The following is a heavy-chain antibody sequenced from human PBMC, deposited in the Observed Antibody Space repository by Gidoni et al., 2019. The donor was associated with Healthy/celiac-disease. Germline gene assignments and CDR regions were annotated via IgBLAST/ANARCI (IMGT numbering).Heavy chain of an antibody. D-gene: IGHD3-3*01. CDR1: GFPFSSYW. Sequence: EVQLVESGGGLVQPGGSLRLSCAASGFPFSSYWMSWVRPAPGKGLEWVANIKQDGSEKYYVDSVKGRFTISRDNAKNSLYLQMNSLRAEDTAVYYCARDFTIFGVVSLYYFDYWGQGTLVTVSS. J-gene: IGHJ4*02. CDR2: IKQDGSEK. CDR3: ARDFTIFGVVSLYYFDY. V-gene: IGHV3-7*04.